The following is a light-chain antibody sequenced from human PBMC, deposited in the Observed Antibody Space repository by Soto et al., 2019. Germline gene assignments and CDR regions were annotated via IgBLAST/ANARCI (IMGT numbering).Light chain of an antibody. J-gene: IGLJ2*01. Sequence: QSALTQPASVSGSPGQSITISCTGTSSDVGGYNYVSWYQQHPGKAPKLMIYDVSNRPSGVSNRFSGSKSGNTASLTISGLQDEDEDYYYCSTNTSSSSLVFGGGTKLTVL. CDR3: STNTSSSSLV. V-gene: IGLV2-14*01. CDR1: SSDVGGYNY. CDR2: DVS.